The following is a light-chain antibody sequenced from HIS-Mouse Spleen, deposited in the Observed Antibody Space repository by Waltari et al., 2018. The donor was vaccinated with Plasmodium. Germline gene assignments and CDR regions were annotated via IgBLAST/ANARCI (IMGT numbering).Light chain of an antibody. V-gene: IGLV1-47*01. J-gene: IGLJ3*02. CDR3: AAWDDSLSGPWV. Sequence: QSVLTQPPSASGTPGQRVTISCSGSSSNIGSNYVYWYQQLPGTAPKPLIYRNNRGPSGVPDRFSGSKSCTAASLAISGLRSEDEADYYCAAWDDSLSGPWVFGGGTKLTVL. CDR2: RNN. CDR1: SSNIGSNY.